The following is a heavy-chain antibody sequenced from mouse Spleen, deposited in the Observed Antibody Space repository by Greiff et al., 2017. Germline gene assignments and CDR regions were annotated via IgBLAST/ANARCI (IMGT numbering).Heavy chain of an antibody. Sequence: EVQVVESGPELMKPGASVKISCKASGYSFTSYYMHWVKQSHGKSLEWIGYIDPFNGGTSYNQKFKGKATLTVDKSSSTAYMHLSSLTSEDSAVYYCARKFAYYGYDGFAYWGQGTLVTVSA. CDR1: GYSFTSYY. J-gene: IGHJ3*01. CDR3: ARKFAYYGYDGFAY. D-gene: IGHD2-9*01. CDR2: IDPFNGGT. V-gene: IGHV1S135*01.